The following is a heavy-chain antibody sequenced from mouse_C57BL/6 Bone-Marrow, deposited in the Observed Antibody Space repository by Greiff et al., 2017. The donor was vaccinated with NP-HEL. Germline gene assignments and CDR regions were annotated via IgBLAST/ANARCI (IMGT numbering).Heavy chain of an antibody. CDR3: ARSYGGVAY. CDR2: IYPRSGNT. CDR1: GYTFTSYG. Sequence: QVQLQQSGAELARPGASVKLSCKASGYTFTSYGISWVKQRTGQGLEWIGEIYPRSGNTYYNEKFKGKATLTADKSSSTAYMELRSLTSEDSAVYFCARSYGGVAYWGQGTLVTVSA. D-gene: IGHD1-1*01. V-gene: IGHV1-81*01. J-gene: IGHJ3*01.